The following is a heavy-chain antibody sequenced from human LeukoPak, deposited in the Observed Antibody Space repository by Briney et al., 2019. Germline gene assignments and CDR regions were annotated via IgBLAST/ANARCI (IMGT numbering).Heavy chain of an antibody. CDR2: INPSGGST. CDR1: GYIFTDFY. J-gene: IGHJ4*02. D-gene: IGHD2/OR15-2a*01. Sequence: ASVKVSCKASGYIFTDFYMHWVRQAPGQGLEWMGIINPSGGSTSYAQKFQGRVTMTRDTSTSTVYMELSSLRSEDTAVYYCARGGAGVQLAFYGYFDYWGQGTLVTVSS. V-gene: IGHV1-46*01. CDR3: ARGGAGVQLAFYGYFDY.